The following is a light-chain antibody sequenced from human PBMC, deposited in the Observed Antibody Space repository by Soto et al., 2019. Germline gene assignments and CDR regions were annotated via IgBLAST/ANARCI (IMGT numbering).Light chain of an antibody. Sequence: EIVLTQSPATLSLSPGERATLSCRASQSVSSYLAWYQQKPGQAPRLLIYDASNRATGIPARFSGSGSGTDFTLTISSLEPEXFAVYYCQQRSNWPPEGTFGPGTKVDIK. CDR3: QQRSNWPPEGT. V-gene: IGKV3-11*01. CDR1: QSVSSY. CDR2: DAS. J-gene: IGKJ3*01.